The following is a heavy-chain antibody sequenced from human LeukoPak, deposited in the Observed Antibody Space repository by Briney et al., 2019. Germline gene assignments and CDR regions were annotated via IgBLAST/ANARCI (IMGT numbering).Heavy chain of an antibody. CDR3: ARAHMITSYYYYYYMDV. Sequence: SETLSLTCTVSGGSISSYYWSWIRQPPGKGLEWIGYIYYSGSTNYNPSLKSRVTISVDTSKDQFSLKLSSVTAADTAVYYCARAHMITSYYYYYYMDVWGKGTTVTVSS. CDR1: GGSISSYY. V-gene: IGHV4-59*01. CDR2: IYYSGST. D-gene: IGHD3-16*01. J-gene: IGHJ6*03.